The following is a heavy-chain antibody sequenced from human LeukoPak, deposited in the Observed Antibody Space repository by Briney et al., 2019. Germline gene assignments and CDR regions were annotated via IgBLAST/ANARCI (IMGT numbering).Heavy chain of an antibody. J-gene: IGHJ4*02. Sequence: PSETLSLTCTVPGGSISSYYWSWIRQPPGKGLEWIGHIYYSGNTKYNPSLKSRVSISVDTSKNQFSLKLSSVTAADTAVYYCARDANGYNPFDYWGQGTLVTVS. CDR3: ARDANGYNPFDY. V-gene: IGHV4-59*01. CDR1: GGSISSYY. D-gene: IGHD5-24*01. CDR2: IYYSGNT.